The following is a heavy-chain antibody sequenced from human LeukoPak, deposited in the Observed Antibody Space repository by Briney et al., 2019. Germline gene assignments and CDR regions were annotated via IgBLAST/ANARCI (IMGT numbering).Heavy chain of an antibody. J-gene: IGHJ4*01. Sequence: GGSLRLSCAASGFTFSSYATHWVRQAPGKGLEYVSAISSNGGSTYYANSVKGRFTISRDNSKNTLYLQMGSLRAEDMAVYYCASAGTGSRYYFDYWGQGTLVTVSS. CDR1: GFTFSSYA. D-gene: IGHD6-13*01. V-gene: IGHV3-64*01. CDR2: ISSNGGST. CDR3: ASAGTGSRYYFDY.